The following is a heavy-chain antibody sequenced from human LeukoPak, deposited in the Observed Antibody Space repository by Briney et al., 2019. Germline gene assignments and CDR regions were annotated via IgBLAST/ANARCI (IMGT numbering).Heavy chain of an antibody. D-gene: IGHD1-26*01. CDR2: ISGSIGRT. J-gene: IGHJ4*02. Sequence: GGSLRLSCAASGFTFSSYAMSWVRRAPGKGLEWVSVISGSIGRTYYADSVKGRFTISRDNAKNSLYLQMNSLRAEDTAVYYCARARGSGSYYVDYWGQGTLVTVSS. V-gene: IGHV3-23*01. CDR3: ARARGSGSYYVDY. CDR1: GFTFSSYA.